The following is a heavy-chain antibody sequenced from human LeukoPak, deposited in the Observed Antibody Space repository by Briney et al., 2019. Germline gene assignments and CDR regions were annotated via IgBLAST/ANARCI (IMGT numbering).Heavy chain of an antibody. CDR1: GGSISSSSYY. D-gene: IGHD3-22*01. CDR3: ARGETYYYDSSVNWFDP. J-gene: IGHJ5*02. V-gene: IGHV4-39*07. CDR2: IYYSGST. Sequence: SETLSPTCTVSGGSISSSSYYWGWIRQPPGKGLEWIGSIYYSGSTNYNPSLKSRVTISVDTSKNQFSLKLSSVTAADTAVYYCARGETYYYDSSVNWFDPWGQGTLVTVSS.